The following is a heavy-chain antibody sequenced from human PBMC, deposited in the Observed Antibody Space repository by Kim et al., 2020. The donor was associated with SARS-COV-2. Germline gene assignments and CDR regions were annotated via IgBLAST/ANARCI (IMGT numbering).Heavy chain of an antibody. CDR1: GFTFSSYD. D-gene: IGHD3-10*01. CDR3: ARGSGGYYYYGMDV. J-gene: IGHJ6*02. V-gene: IGHV3-13*01. Sequence: GGSLRLSCAASGFTFSSYDMHWVRQATGKGLEWVSAIGTAGDTYYPGSVKGRFTISRENAKNSLYLQMNSLRAGDTAVYYCARGSGGYYYYGMDVWGQGTTVTVSS. CDR2: IGTAGDT.